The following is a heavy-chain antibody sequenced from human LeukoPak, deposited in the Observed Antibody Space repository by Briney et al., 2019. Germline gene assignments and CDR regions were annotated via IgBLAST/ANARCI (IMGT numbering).Heavy chain of an antibody. Sequence: PGGSLRLSCAASGFTFSSHLMHWVRQAPGKGLVWVSRISSDGTYTNYADSVRGRFTISRDNAKNTLYLQMNSLRAEDTAVYYCARDPLSPFDYWGQGTLVTVSS. V-gene: IGHV3-74*01. J-gene: IGHJ4*02. CDR2: ISSDGTYT. CDR1: GFTFSSHL. CDR3: ARDPLSPFDY.